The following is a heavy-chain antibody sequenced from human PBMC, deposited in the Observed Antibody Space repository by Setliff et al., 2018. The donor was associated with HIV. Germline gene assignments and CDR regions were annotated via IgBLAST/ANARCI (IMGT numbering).Heavy chain of an antibody. CDR1: GGTISGGGYY. CDR3: ARVPRITTLRNAFDI. J-gene: IGHJ3*02. V-gene: IGHV4-31*03. Sequence: SETLSLTCTVSGGTISGGGYYWSWIRQHPGKGLDWIGNIYYIGNTDYNPSLKSRVTISIDTSKNQFSLKLSSVTAADTAIYYCARVPRITTLRNAFDIWGQGTMVTVSS. D-gene: IGHD3-3*01. CDR2: IYYIGNT.